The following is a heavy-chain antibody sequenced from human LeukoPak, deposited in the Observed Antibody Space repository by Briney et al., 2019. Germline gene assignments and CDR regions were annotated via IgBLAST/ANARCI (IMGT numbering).Heavy chain of an antibody. CDR3: ARDHRDYSSSSWAFDI. D-gene: IGHD6-6*01. CDR2: INPNSAGT. V-gene: IGHV1-2*02. CDR1: GYTFTGYY. Sequence: GASVKVSCKASGYTFTGYYMTWVPQAPGHGLEWLGWINPNSAGTNYAQKFQGRVTMTRDTSISTAYMELSRLRSDDTAVYYCARDHRDYSSSSWAFDIWGQGTMVTASS. J-gene: IGHJ3*02.